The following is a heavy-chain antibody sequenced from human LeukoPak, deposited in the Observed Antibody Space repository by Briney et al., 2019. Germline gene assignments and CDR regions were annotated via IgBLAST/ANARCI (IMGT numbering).Heavy chain of an antibody. V-gene: IGHV4-30-4*01. J-gene: IGHJ3*02. CDR3: ARDGRITIFGVVHDAFDI. CDR1: GGSISSGDYY. Sequence: SETLSLTCTVSGGSISSGDYYWSWIRRPSGKGLEWIGYMYYSGSTYYNPSLKSRVTISVDTSKNQFSLKLSSVTAADTAVYYCARDGRITIFGVVHDAFDIWGQGTMVTVSS. CDR2: MYYSGST. D-gene: IGHD3-3*01.